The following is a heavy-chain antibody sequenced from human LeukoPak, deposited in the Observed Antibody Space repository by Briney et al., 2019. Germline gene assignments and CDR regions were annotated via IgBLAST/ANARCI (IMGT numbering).Heavy chain of an antibody. CDR2: INHSGST. CDR3: ARVPPEGQGAFDI. CDR1: GGSFSGYY. Sequence: SETLSLTCAVYGGSFSGYYWSWIRQPPGKGLEWIGEINHSGSTNYNPSLKSRVTISVDTSKNQFSLKLSSVTAADTAVYYCARVPPEGQGAFDIWGQGTMVTVSS. V-gene: IGHV4-34*01. J-gene: IGHJ3*02.